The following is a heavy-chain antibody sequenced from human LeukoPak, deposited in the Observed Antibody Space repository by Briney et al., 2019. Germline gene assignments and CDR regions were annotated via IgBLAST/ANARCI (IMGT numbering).Heavy chain of an antibody. CDR2: ISLDGSKK. Sequence: GGSLRLSCAASGLTFSGHGFHWVRQAPGKGLEWVTFISLDGSKKSYADSVKGRFTFSRDDSKNTLYLEMNSLRAEDTAVYYCARDRAVSWFDSWGLGTLVTGSS. D-gene: IGHD3-10*01. CDR3: ARDRAVSWFDS. V-gene: IGHV3-33*05. CDR1: GLTFSGHG. J-gene: IGHJ5*01.